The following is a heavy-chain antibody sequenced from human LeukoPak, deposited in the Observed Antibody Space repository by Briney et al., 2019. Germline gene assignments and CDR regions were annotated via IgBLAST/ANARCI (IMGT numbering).Heavy chain of an antibody. CDR2: IYYSGST. V-gene: IGHV4-59*01. D-gene: IGHD3-16*01. CDR3: ARDGSYDYVFDI. CDR1: GGSISSYY. J-gene: IGHJ3*02. Sequence: SETLSLTCTVSGGSISSYYWSWIRQPPGKGLEWIGYIYYSGSTNYNPSLKSRVTISVDTSKNQFSLKLSSVTAADTAVYYCARDGSYDYVFDIWGQGTMVTVS.